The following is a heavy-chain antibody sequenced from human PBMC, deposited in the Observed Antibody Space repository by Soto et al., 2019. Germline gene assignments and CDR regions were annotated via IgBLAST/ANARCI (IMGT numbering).Heavy chain of an antibody. J-gene: IGHJ4*02. CDR3: STYSYLTPKPDLFAY. CDR1: GFTFSNAW. Sequence: GGSLRLSCAASGFTFSNAWMSWVRQAPGKGLEWVGRVKSKNDGGTTDFAAPVKGRFAISRDDSKNMVYLEMNSLQTENTAMYYFSTYSYLTPKPDLFAYGGQGTLAPGSS. D-gene: IGHD2-21*02. V-gene: IGHV3-15*01. CDR2: VKSKNDGGTT.